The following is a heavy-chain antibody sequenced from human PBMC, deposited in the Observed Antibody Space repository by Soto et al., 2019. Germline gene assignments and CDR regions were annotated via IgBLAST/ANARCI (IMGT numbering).Heavy chain of an antibody. CDR2: ISSNGGST. J-gene: IGHJ3*02. Sequence: VGSLRLSCSASGFTFSSYAMHWVRQAPGKGLEYVSAISSNGGSTYYADSVKGRFTISRDNSKNTLYLQMSSLRAEDTAAYYCVTYSSSDAFDIWGQGTMVTVSS. V-gene: IGHV3-64D*06. CDR3: VTYSSSDAFDI. CDR1: GFTFSSYA. D-gene: IGHD6-6*01.